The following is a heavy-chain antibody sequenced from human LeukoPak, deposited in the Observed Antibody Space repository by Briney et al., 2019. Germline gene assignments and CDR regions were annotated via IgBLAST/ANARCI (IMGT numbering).Heavy chain of an antibody. CDR2: VNHSGST. D-gene: IGHD6-6*01. CDR3: ASRGTIAARPRDY. J-gene: IGHJ4*02. Sequence: SETLSLTCDVSGGSFTGHYWTWIRQPPGKGLEWIGEVNHSGSTNYNPSLKSRVTISVDTSKNQFSLKLSSVTAADTAVYYCASRGTIAARPRDYWGQGTLVTVSS. CDR1: GGSFTGHY. V-gene: IGHV4-34*01.